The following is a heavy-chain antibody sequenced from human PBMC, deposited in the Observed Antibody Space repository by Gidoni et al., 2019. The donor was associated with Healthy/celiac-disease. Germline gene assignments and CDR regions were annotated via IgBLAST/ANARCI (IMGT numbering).Heavy chain of an antibody. Sequence: EVQLLESGGGLVQPGGSLRLSCAASGFPFSSYAMSWVRQAPGKGLEWVSAISGSGGSTYYADSVKGRFTISRDNSKNTLYLQMNSLRAEDTAVYYCAKDAVRGFMIVVGRGDYWGQGTLVTVSS. V-gene: IGHV3-23*01. J-gene: IGHJ4*02. D-gene: IGHD3-22*01. CDR1: GFPFSSYA. CDR2: ISGSGGST. CDR3: AKDAVRGFMIVVGRGDY.